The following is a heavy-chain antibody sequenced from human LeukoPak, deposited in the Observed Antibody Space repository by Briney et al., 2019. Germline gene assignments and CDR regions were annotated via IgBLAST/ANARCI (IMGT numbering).Heavy chain of an antibody. D-gene: IGHD2-2*01. V-gene: IGHV3-11*01. J-gene: IGHJ6*02. CDR2: ISSSGSTI. CDR3: ARDVYCSSTSCHNHYYYYYYGMDV. Sequence: PGGSLRLSCAASGFTFSDYYMSWIRQAPGKGLKWVSYISSSGSTIYYADSVKGRFTISRDNAKNSLYLQMNSLRAEDTAVYYCARDVYCSSTSCHNHYYYYYYGMDVWGQGTTVTVSS. CDR1: GFTFSDYY.